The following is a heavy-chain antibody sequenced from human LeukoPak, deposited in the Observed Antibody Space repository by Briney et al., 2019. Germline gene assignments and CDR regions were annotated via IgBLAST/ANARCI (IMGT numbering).Heavy chain of an antibody. CDR1: GGSISSNSFY. V-gene: IGHV4-39*01. D-gene: IGHD4-23*01. Sequence: SETLSLTCSVSGGSISSNSFYWGWIRQPPGKGLEWLGSIYYSGSTFYNSSLESRVSLSVDMSKNQLSLKLSSVTAADTAVYYCARRVGATGGNSLDVWGKGTTVTVSS. J-gene: IGHJ6*04. CDR3: ARRVGATGGNSLDV. CDR2: IYYSGST.